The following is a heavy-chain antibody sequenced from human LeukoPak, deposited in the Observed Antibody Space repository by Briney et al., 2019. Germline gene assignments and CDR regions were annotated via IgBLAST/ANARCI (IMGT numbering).Heavy chain of an antibody. CDR2: IYSSGTT. CDR3: ARGVGCSSTSCPHYYYYYGMDV. D-gene: IGHD2-2*01. CDR1: GGSMSTFY. J-gene: IGHJ6*02. Sequence: SETLSLTCTVSGGSMSTFYWSWIRQPAGKGLEWIGRIYSSGTTNYNPALKSRVTMSVDTSKKQFSLKLTSVTAADTAVYYCARGVGCSSTSCPHYYYYYGMDVWGQGTTVTVSS. V-gene: IGHV4-4*07.